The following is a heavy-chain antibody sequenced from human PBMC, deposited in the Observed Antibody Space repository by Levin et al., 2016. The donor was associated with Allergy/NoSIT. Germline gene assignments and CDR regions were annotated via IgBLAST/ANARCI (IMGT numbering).Heavy chain of an antibody. CDR3: VYSDYFDY. CDR2: ISYDGSNK. CDR1: GFTFSSYA. J-gene: IGHJ4*02. D-gene: IGHD2-15*01. Sequence: GGSLRLSCAASGFTFSSYAMHWVRQAPGKGLEWVAVISYDGSNKYYADSVKGRFTISRDNSKNTLYLQMNSLRAEDTAVYYCVYSDYFDYWGQGTLVTVSS. V-gene: IGHV3-30*04.